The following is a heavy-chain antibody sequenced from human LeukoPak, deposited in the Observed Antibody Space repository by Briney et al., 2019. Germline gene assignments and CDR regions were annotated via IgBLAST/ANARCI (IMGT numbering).Heavy chain of an antibody. CDR2: INPIGAST. J-gene: IGHJ3*02. CDR3: ARSQYLLNRDALDI. V-gene: IGHV1-46*01. Sequence: ASVKVSCKASGYIFTSYYIHWVRQAPGQGLQWLGVINPIGASTIYAQNFQGRVTMTRDTSTSTVHMELSSLRSEDTAVYYCARSQYLLNRDALDIWGQGKMVTVSS. D-gene: IGHD1-14*01. CDR1: GYIFTSYY.